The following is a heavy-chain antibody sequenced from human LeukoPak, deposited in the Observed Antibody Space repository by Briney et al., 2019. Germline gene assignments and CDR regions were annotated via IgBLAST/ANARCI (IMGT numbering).Heavy chain of an antibody. CDR3: ARHLSSSTSCPHY. J-gene: IGHJ4*02. CDR1: GYSFPTYW. CDR2: IYPGYSDT. V-gene: IGHV5-51*01. Sequence: GESLKISCNASGYSFPTYWIALVRQMPGKGLELMVIIYPGYSDTRLSPSFQGQVTSSADKSMSTAYLQWTSLKASYTAIYYCARHLSSSTSCPHYRGQATLVTVSS. D-gene: IGHD2-2*01.